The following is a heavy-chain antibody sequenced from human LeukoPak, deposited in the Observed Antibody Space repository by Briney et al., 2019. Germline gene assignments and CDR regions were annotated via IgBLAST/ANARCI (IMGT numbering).Heavy chain of an antibody. CDR1: GYTFTSYD. Sequence: GASVKVSCKASGYTFTSYDINWVRHATGQGLEWMGWMNPNSGNTGYAQKFQGRVTITRNTAISTAYMELSSLRSEDTAVYYCARGATRRLGPARYWGQGTLVTVSS. CDR2: MNPNSGNT. J-gene: IGHJ4*02. D-gene: IGHD1-1*01. V-gene: IGHV1-8*03. CDR3: ARGATRRLGPARY.